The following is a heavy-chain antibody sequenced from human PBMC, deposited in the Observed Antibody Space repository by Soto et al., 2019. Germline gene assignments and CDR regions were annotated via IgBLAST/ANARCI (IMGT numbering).Heavy chain of an antibody. CDR1: GGTFSNYA. Sequence: QVQLVQSGAEVKKPGTSVKVSCKASGGTFSNYAISWVRQAPGQGLEGMGGIIPILGTAKSAQECQGRVTITADESTSTAYMELSSLRSEDTAVLYFARGRVVTAIPYYSCTMEVWGQGTTVTVSS. CDR2: IIPILGTA. CDR3: ARGRVVTAIPYYSCTMEV. D-gene: IGHD2-21*02. J-gene: IGHJ6*02. V-gene: IGHV1-69*01.